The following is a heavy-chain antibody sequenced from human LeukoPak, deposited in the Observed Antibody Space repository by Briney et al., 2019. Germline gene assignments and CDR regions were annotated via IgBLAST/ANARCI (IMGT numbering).Heavy chain of an antibody. CDR2: MNPNSGNT. CDR1: GYTFTSYD. D-gene: IGHD2-2*02. Sequence: ASVKVSCKASGYTFTSYDINWVRQATGQGLEWMGWMNPNSGNTGYAQKFQGRVTMTRNTSISTAYMELSSLRSEDTAVYYCARPRVPAAILYNWFDPWGQGTLVTVSS. J-gene: IGHJ5*02. V-gene: IGHV1-8*01. CDR3: ARPRVPAAILYNWFDP.